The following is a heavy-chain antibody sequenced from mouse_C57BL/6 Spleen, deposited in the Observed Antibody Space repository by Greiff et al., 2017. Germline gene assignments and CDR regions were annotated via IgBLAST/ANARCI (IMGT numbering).Heavy chain of an antibody. Sequence: QVQLQQPGTELVKPGASVKLSCKASGYTFTSYWMHWVKQRPGQGLEWIGNINPSNGGTNYNEKFKSKATLTVDKSSSTAYMQLSSLTSEDAAVYYCARGGIRVGASMDYWGPGTSVTVSS. CDR2: INPSNGGT. V-gene: IGHV1-53*01. CDR1: GYTFTSYW. D-gene: IGHD1-1*01. CDR3: ARGGIRVGASMDY. J-gene: IGHJ4*01.